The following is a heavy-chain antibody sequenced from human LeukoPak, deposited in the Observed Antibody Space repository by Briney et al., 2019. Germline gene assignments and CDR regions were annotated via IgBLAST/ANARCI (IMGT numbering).Heavy chain of an antibody. D-gene: IGHD6-13*01. CDR1: GYTFTGYY. CDR3: ASLTSIAAAGTFDY. CDR2: INPNSGGT. Sequence: ASVKVSCKASGYTFTGYYMHWVRQAPGQGLEWMGWINPNSGGTNYAQKFQGRVTMTRDTSISTAYMELSRLRSDDTAVYYCASLTSIAAAGTFDYWGQGTLVTASS. J-gene: IGHJ4*02. V-gene: IGHV1-2*02.